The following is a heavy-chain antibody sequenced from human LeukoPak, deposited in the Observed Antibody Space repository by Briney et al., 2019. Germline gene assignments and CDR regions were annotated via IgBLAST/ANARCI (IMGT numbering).Heavy chain of an antibody. CDR1: GGSISSSSYY. CDR3: ASLEPAHLNSGSYDGY. Sequence: PETLSLTCTVSGGSISSSSYYWGWIRQPPGKGLEWIGSIYYSGSTYYNPSLKSRVTISVDTSKNQFSLKLSSVTAADTAVYYCASLEPAHLNSGSYDGYWGQGTLVTVSS. CDR2: IYYSGST. J-gene: IGHJ4*02. D-gene: IGHD1-26*01. V-gene: IGHV4-39*07.